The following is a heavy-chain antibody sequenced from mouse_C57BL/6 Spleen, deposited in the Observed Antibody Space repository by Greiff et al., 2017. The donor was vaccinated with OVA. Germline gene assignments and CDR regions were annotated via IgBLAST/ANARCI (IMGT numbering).Heavy chain of an antibody. V-gene: IGHV1-26*01. CDR3: ARSGPIYDGYYESY. CDR1: GYTFTDYY. J-gene: IGHJ3*01. Sequence: EVQLQQSGPELVKPGASVKISCKASGYTFTDYYMNWVKQSHGQSLEWIGDINPNNGGTSYNQKFKGKATLTVDKSSSTAYMELRSLTSEDSAVYYCARSGPIYDGYYESYWGQGTLVTVSA. D-gene: IGHD2-3*01. CDR2: INPNNGGT.